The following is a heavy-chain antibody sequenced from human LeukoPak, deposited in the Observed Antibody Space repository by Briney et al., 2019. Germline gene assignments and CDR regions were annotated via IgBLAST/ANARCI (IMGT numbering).Heavy chain of an antibody. J-gene: IGHJ4*02. D-gene: IGHD3-10*01. V-gene: IGHV1-2*02. CDR2: ISTRNGET. CDR3: ARESGSGSYFYFDY. Sequence: ASVKVSCKASGYTFTGYYMHWVRQAPGQGLEWMGWISTRNGETHYARRFQGRATMTTDTFASTVYIEVRSLTSDDTALYYCARESGSGSYFYFDYWGPGTLVTVSS. CDR1: GYTFTGYY.